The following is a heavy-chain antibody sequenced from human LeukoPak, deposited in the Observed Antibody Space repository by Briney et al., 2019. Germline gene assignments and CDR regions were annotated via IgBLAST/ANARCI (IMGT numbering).Heavy chain of an antibody. V-gene: IGHV3-33*06. J-gene: IGHJ4*02. CDR1: GFTFSSYG. D-gene: IGHD3-22*01. CDR3: AKDLLPVGSGYYYRY. CDR2: IWYDGSNK. Sequence: PGRSLRLSCAASGFTFSSYGMHWVRQAPGKGLEWVAVIWYDGSNKYYADSVKGRFTISRDNSKNTLYLQMNSLRAEDTAVYYCAKDLLPVGSGYYYRYWGQGTLVTVSS.